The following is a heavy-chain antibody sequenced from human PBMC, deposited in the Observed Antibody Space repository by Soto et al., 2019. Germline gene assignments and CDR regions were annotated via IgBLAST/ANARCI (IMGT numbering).Heavy chain of an antibody. V-gene: IGHV4-39*07. CDR1: GGSISSSSYY. D-gene: IGHD5-18*01. Sequence: SETLSLTCTVSGGSISSSSYYWCWIRHPPGKGLEWIGTIYYSGSTYYNPSLKSRVTISVDTSKNQFSLKLSSVTAADTAVYYCAREGKWLEGSTPMAFFHYWGQGTLVTVS. J-gene: IGHJ4*02. CDR3: AREGKWLEGSTPMAFFHY. CDR2: IYYSGST.